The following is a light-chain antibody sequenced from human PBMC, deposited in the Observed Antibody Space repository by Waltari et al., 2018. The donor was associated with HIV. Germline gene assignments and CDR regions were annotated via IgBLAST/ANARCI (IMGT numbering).Light chain of an antibody. J-gene: IGKJ4*01. V-gene: IGKV3-15*01. Sequence: EIVMTQSAATLSVSPGESATLSCRASQSVSSNLAWYQQKPGQAPRLLIYGASTRATGIPARFSGSGSETEFTLTISSLQSEDFAVYYCQQYNNWPLTFGGGTKVEIK. CDR2: GAS. CDR3: QQYNNWPLT. CDR1: QSVSSN.